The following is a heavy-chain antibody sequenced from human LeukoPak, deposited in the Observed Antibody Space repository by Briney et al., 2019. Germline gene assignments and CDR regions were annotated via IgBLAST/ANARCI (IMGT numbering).Heavy chain of an antibody. V-gene: IGHV3-23*01. CDR2: ISGSGGST. CDR3: ARDRRPTVTTEGLYY. J-gene: IGHJ4*02. CDR1: GFTFSSYA. Sequence: GGSLRLSCAASGFTFSSYAMSWVRQAPGKGLEWVSAISGSGGSTYYADSVKGRFTISRDNSKNTLYLQMNSLRAEDTAVYYCARDRRPTVTTEGLYYWGQGTLVTVSS. D-gene: IGHD4-17*01.